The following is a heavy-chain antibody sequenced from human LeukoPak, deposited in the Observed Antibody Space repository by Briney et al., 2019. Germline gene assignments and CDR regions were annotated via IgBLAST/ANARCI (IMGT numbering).Heavy chain of an antibody. D-gene: IGHD3-22*01. CDR1: GGSISSSNW. CDR3: SRDRDYYDSSGYPFDL. CDR2: IYHLGNT. V-gene: IGHV4-4*02. Sequence: PSETLSLTCTVSGGSISSSNWWSWVRQTPGKGLEWIGEIYHLGNTNYNPSLKRRVTMSVDESKSQFSLKLSSVTAADTAIYYCSRDRDYYDSSGYPFDLWGRGTLVTVSS. J-gene: IGHJ4*02.